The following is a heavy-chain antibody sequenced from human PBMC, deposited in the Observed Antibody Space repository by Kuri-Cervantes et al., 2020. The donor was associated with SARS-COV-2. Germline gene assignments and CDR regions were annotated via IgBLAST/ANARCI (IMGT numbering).Heavy chain of an antibody. J-gene: IGHJ3*02. CDR2: INHGGSA. CDR1: GGSFSGFY. V-gene: IGHV4-34*01. Sequence: SQTLSLTCALSGGSFSGFYWSWIRQTPGKGLEWIGEINHGGSANYNPSLKSRVTISVDTSKNQFSLKLSSVTAADTAVYYCARASTTIYGVLIMLFSSNAFAIWGQGTLVTVSS. CDR3: ARASTTIYGVLIMLFSSNAFAI. D-gene: IGHD3-3*01.